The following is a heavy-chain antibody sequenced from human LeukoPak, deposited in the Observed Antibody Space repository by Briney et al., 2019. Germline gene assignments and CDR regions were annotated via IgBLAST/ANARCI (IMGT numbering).Heavy chain of an antibody. CDR3: ARAAARRYYYYMDV. Sequence: SETLSLTCTVSGGSISSYYWSWIRQPAGKGLEWIGRIYTSGSTNYNPSLKSRVTISVDKSKNQFSLKLSSVIAADTAVYYCARAAARRYYYYMDVWGKGTTVTVSS. D-gene: IGHD6-6*01. V-gene: IGHV4-4*07. J-gene: IGHJ6*03. CDR1: GGSISSYY. CDR2: IYTSGST.